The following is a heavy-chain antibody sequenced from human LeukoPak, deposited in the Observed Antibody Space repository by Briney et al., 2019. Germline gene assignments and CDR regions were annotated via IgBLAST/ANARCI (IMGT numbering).Heavy chain of an antibody. CDR3: ARRVESYDSSGYYYGGFDY. Sequence: SETLSLTCTVSGGSISSSSYYWGWIRQPPGKGLEWIGSIYYSGSTYYNPSLKSRVTISVGTSKNQFSLKLSSVTAADTAVYYCARRVESYDSSGYYYGGFDYWGQGTLVTVSS. V-gene: IGHV4-39*01. J-gene: IGHJ4*02. CDR2: IYYSGST. D-gene: IGHD3-22*01. CDR1: GGSISSSSYY.